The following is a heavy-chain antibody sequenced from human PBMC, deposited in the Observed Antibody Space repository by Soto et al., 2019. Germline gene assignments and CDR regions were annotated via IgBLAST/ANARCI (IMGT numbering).Heavy chain of an antibody. CDR1: GYTFTAYY. CDR2: INPKSGGT. CDR3: ARDPREGRDYESGGYYYTGGNWFDP. J-gene: IGHJ5*02. Sequence: ASVKVSCKASGYTFTAYYMHWVRQAPGQGLEWMGWINPKSGGTNYAPKFQGRVSMTRDTSISTAHMELSGLRSDDTAMYYCARDPREGRDYESGGYYYTGGNWFDPWGRGTLVTVSS. V-gene: IGHV1-2*02. D-gene: IGHD3-22*01.